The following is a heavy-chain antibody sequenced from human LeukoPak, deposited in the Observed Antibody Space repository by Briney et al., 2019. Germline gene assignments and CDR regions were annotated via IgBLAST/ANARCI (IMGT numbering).Heavy chain of an antibody. J-gene: IGHJ6*02. D-gene: IGHD3-10*01. CDR2: ISAYNGNT. V-gene: IGHV1-18*01. CDR3: ARDGGAGELFPPGVYYYYYGMDV. Sequence: EASVKVSCKASGYTFTSYGMSWVRQAPGQGLEWMGWISAYNGNTNYAQKLQGRVTMTTDTSTSTAYMELRSLRSDDTAVYYCARDGGAGELFPPGVYYYYYGMDVWGQGTTVTVSS. CDR1: GYTFTSYG.